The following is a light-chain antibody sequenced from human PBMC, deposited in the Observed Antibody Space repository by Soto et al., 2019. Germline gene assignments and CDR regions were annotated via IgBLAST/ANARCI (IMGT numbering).Light chain of an antibody. Sequence: EIVWTQSPGTLSLSPGERATLSCRASQSVSSSYLAWYQQKPGQAPRLLIYGASSRTTGIPDRFSGSGSGTDFTLTISSLQPEDFATYYCQQSYSTPRFGGGTKVDIK. V-gene: IGKV3-20*01. CDR1: QSVSSSY. J-gene: IGKJ4*01. CDR3: QQSYSTPR. CDR2: GAS.